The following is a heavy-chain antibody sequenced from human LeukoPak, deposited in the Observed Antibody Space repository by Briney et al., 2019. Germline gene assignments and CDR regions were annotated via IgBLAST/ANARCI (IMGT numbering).Heavy chain of an antibody. CDR3: ARDTYNWNYGYDY. J-gene: IGHJ4*02. Sequence: RRSLRLSCAPSPFPFRSYSMKSVRHAPGEGLEWVSSISTTSTYVYYVDSVKGRFTISRDNAKNSLYLQMNSLRAEDTAVYYCARDTYNWNYGYDYWGQGTLVTVSS. CDR2: ISTTSTYV. CDR1: PFPFRSYS. V-gene: IGHV3-21*01. D-gene: IGHD1-7*01.